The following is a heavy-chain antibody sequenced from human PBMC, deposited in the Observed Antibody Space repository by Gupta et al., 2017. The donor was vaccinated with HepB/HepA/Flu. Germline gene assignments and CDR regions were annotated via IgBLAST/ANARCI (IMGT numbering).Heavy chain of an antibody. V-gene: IGHV3-23*01. CDR1: GFTFSSYA. Sequence: EVQLLESGGGLVQPGGSLRLSCESSGFTFSSYAMSWVRQAPGKGLEWVSAISGSGGSTYYADSVKGRFTISRDNSKNTLYLQMNSLRAEDTAVYYCAKVGGYDFWSGYYSGYNWFDPWGQGTLVTVSS. CDR3: AKVGGYDFWSGYYSGYNWFDP. J-gene: IGHJ5*02. CDR2: ISGSGGST. D-gene: IGHD3-3*01.